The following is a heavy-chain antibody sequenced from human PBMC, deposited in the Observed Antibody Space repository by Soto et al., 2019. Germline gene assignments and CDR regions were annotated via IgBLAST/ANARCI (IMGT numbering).Heavy chain of an antibody. D-gene: IGHD2-2*01. CDR2: ISYDGSNK. J-gene: IGHJ4*02. V-gene: IGHV3-30-3*01. CDR1: GFTFSSYA. Sequence: PVGALRLSCAASGFTFSSYAMHWVRQAPGKGLEWVAVISYDGSNKYYADSVKGRFTISRDNSKNTLYLQMNSLRAEDTAVYYCARDRQILGYCSSTSCSNFDYWGQGTLVTVSS. CDR3: ARDRQILGYCSSTSCSNFDY.